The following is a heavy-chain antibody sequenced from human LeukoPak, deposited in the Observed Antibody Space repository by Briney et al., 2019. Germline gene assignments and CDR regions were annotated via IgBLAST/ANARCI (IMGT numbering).Heavy chain of an antibody. D-gene: IGHD3-3*01. CDR3: AKSVRGFWSGCYLFDY. CDR1: GFTFSSYA. CDR2: ISGSGGST. V-gene: IGHV3-23*01. J-gene: IGHJ4*02. Sequence: GRSLRLSCAASGFTFSSYAMSWVRQAPGKGLEWVSAISGSGGSTYYADSVKGRFTIPRANSKNTLYLQMNSLRAEDTAVYYCAKSVRGFWSGCYLFDYWGQGTLVTVSS.